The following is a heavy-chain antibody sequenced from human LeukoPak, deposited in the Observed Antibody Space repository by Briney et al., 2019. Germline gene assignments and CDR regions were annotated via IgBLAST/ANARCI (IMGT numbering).Heavy chain of an antibody. J-gene: IGHJ4*02. CDR1: GGSMSSNSYY. CDR3: ARVRYYDYVWGSYRLDGIDY. CDR2: IYNYRTS. V-gene: IGHV4-39*01. D-gene: IGHD3-16*02. Sequence: PSETLSLTCTVSGGSMSSNSYYWVWIRQPPGKGLEWIASIYNYRTSYYNPALRSRVTISVDTSKNQFYLKLSYVTAADTAVYYCARVRYYDYVWGSYRLDGIDYWGQGTLVTVSS.